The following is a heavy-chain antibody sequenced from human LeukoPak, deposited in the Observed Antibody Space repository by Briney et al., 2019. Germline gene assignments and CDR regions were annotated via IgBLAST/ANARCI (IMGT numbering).Heavy chain of an antibody. CDR1: GYTFTSYG. Sequence: ASVKVSCTPSGYTFTSYGISWVRQAPGQGREWMGWISAYNGNTNYAQKLQGRVTMTTDTSTSTAYMELRSLRSDDTAVYYCATGYGSGSKNYYYYYYMDVWGKGTTVTVSS. J-gene: IGHJ6*03. D-gene: IGHD3-10*01. CDR3: ATGYGSGSKNYYYYYYMDV. V-gene: IGHV1-18*01. CDR2: ISAYNGNT.